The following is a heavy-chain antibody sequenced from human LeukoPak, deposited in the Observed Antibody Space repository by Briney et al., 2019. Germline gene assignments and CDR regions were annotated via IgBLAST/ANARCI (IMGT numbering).Heavy chain of an antibody. CDR2: IYYRGNT. CDR1: GDSISSSSYY. CDR3: ARHDMVGATNWFDP. J-gene: IGHJ5*02. D-gene: IGHD1-26*01. Sequence: SETLSITCTVSGDSISSSSYYWGWIRQPPGKGLEWIGSIYYRGNTYYNPSLKSRVTISVDTSKNEFSLKLSSVTAADTAVYYCARHDMVGATNWFDPWGQGILVTVSS. V-gene: IGHV4-39*01.